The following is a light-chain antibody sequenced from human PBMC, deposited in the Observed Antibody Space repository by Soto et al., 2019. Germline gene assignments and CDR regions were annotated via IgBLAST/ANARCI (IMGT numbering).Light chain of an antibody. Sequence: MSQSALSLAVTTGEPAYISCRSRQRLLRRNGYNCLDWYLQKPGQSPQLLIYLGSNRASGVPDKFSGSGSGTDFTLTISRVEAEDFGLYYCMHDLQDSETFGQGTKVDIK. CDR3: MHDLQDSET. CDR2: LGS. J-gene: IGKJ1*01. V-gene: IGKV2-28*01. CDR1: QRLLRRNGYNC.